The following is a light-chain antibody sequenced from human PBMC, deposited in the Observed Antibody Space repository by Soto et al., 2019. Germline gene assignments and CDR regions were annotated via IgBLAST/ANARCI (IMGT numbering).Light chain of an antibody. CDR3: QQFNNWPLT. CDR1: QSVSSN. V-gene: IGKV3-15*01. Sequence: IVITHSSAALSVSPGESATLSCRSSQSVSSNLVWYQQKPGQAPRLLIYDASTRATGVPARFSGSGSGAEFTLTISSLQSEDFAVYYCQQFNNWPLTLGGGTKVDIK. CDR2: DAS. J-gene: IGKJ4*01.